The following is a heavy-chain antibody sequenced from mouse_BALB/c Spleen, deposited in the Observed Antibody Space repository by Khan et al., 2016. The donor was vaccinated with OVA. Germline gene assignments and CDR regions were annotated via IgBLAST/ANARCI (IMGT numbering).Heavy chain of an antibody. V-gene: IGHV3-2*02. J-gene: IGHJ4*01. CDR1: GYSITSDYA. CDR3: ARDGSRYNYAMDY. CDR2: ISSSGST. D-gene: IGHD2-3*01. Sequence: EVQLVESGPGLVKPSQSLSLTCTVTGYSITSDYAWNWIRQFPGNKLEWMGYISSSGSTNYNPAPKSRISINRDTSKKQFFLQLNSVTTEDTATYYCARDGSRYNYAMDYWGQGTSVTVSS.